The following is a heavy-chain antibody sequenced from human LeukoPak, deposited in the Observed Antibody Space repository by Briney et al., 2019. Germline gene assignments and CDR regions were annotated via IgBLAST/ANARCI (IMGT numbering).Heavy chain of an antibody. Sequence: SETLSLTCAVYGGSFSGYYWSWIRQPPGKGLEWIGEINHSGSTNCNPSLKSRVTISVDTSKNQFSLKLSSVTAADTAVYYCARKPYYGSGSFDYWGQGTLVTVSS. V-gene: IGHV4-34*01. CDR3: ARKPYYGSGSFDY. J-gene: IGHJ4*02. CDR1: GGSFSGYY. CDR2: INHSGST. D-gene: IGHD3-10*01.